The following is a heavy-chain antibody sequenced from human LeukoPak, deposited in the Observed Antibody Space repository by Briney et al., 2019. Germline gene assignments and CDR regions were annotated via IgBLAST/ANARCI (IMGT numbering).Heavy chain of an antibody. CDR2: IWYDGSNK. J-gene: IGHJ4*02. CDR3: ARDQAENPLDY. CDR1: GFTFSSYG. V-gene: IGHV3-33*01. Sequence: GRSLRLSCAASGFTFSSYGMHWVRQAPGKGLEWVSVIWYDGSNKFYADSMKGRFTISRDNSKNTLYLQMNSLRAEDTAVYYCARDQAENPLDYWGQGTLVTVSS. D-gene: IGHD2/OR15-2a*01.